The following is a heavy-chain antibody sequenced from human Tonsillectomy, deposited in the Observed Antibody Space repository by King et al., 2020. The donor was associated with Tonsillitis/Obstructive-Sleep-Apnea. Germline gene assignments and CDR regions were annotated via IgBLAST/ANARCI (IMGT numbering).Heavy chain of an antibody. V-gene: IGHV3-74*01. J-gene: IGHJ4*02. Sequence: VQLVESGGGLVQPGGSLRLSCAASGFTFSSYWMHWVRQAPGKGLVWVSRIDGDGSSTTYADSVKGRFTISRDNAKNTLYLQMNSLRAEDTAVYYCTSLTTGTTKLDFWGQGALVTVSS. CDR2: IDGDGSST. D-gene: IGHD4-17*01. CDR3: TSLTTGTTKLDF. CDR1: GFTFSSYW.